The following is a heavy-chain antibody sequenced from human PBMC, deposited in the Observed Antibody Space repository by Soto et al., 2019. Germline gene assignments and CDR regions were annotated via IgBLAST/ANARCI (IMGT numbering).Heavy chain of an antibody. D-gene: IGHD4-17*01. CDR3: TVRMTTVTTRDYYLAY. V-gene: IGHV3-15*01. Sequence: PACCPRLSRAACGYTLKISGMAGSLQNPGKGLEWVGRIKSKTDGGTTDYAAPVKGRFTISRDDSKNTLYLQMSSLKTEDTAVYYCTVRMTTVTTRDYYLAYRGQGTLVT. CDR1: GYTLKISG. CDR2: IKSKTDGGTT. J-gene: IGHJ4*02.